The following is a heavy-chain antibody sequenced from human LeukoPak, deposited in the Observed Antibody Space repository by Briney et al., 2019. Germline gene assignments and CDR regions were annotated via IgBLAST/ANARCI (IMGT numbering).Heavy chain of an antibody. D-gene: IGHD3-10*01. CDR3: TTRAPTYYYRSDNPPGFKLDY. CDR1: GFTFSNAW. CDR2: IKSKTDGGTT. J-gene: IGHJ4*02. Sequence: GGSLRLSCAASGFTFSNAWMSWVRQAPGKGREWVGRIKSKTDGGTTDYAAPGKGRFTISRDHSNNTLYLQMNSLKTEHTAVYYCTTRAPTYYYRSDNPPGFKLDYWGQRTLVTVSS. V-gene: IGHV3-15*01.